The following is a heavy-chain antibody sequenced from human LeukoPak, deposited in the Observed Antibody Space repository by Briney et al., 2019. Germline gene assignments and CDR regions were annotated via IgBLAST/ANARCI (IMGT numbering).Heavy chain of an antibody. CDR1: GYSLGKNYY. CDR2: IYGTGST. V-gene: IGHV4-38-2*01. D-gene: IGHD3-16*01. CDR3: ARYDSRGSTSTRFDY. J-gene: IGHJ4*02. Sequence: SETLSLTCAVSGYSLGKNYYWGWIRQPPGKGLEWIGRIYGTGSTSYNPSLMNRVTMSVDTSKNHFSLKLTSVTAADTAAYYCARYDSRGSTSTRFDYWGQGILVTISS.